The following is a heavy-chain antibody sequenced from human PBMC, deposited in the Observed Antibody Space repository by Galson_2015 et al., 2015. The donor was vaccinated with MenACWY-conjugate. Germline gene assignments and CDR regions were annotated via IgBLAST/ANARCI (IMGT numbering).Heavy chain of an antibody. V-gene: IGHV4-59*01. CDR3: ARGDYVWGNYRHFDY. CDR2: IYYSGST. D-gene: IGHD3-16*02. Sequence: ETLSLTCTVSGGSISSYYWSWIRQPPGKGLEWIGYIYYSGSTNYNPSLKSRVTISVDTSKNQFSLKLSSVTAADTAVYYCARGDYVWGNYRHFDYWGQGTLVTVSS. J-gene: IGHJ4*02. CDR1: GGSISSYY.